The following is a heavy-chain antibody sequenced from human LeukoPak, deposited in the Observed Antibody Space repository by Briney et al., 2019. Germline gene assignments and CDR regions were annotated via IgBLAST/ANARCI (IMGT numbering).Heavy chain of an antibody. Sequence: PGGSLRLSCAASGFTFDDYAMHWVRQAPGKGLEWVSGISWNSGSIGYADSVKGRFTISRDNAKNSLYLQMNSLRAEDTALYYCAKDMAVGATDGGYWGQGTLVTVSS. D-gene: IGHD1-26*01. CDR2: ISWNSGSI. V-gene: IGHV3-9*01. CDR1: GFTFDDYA. CDR3: AKDMAVGATDGGY. J-gene: IGHJ4*02.